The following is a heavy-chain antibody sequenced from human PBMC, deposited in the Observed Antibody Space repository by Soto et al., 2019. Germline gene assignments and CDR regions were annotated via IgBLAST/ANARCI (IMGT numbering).Heavy chain of an antibody. J-gene: IGHJ4*02. D-gene: IGHD4-17*01. CDR1: GFTFSSYW. Sequence: EVQLVESGGGLVQPGGSLRLSCTVSGFTFSSYWMTWVRRAPGKGLEWVANIKQDGSEKYYVDSVKGGFTISRDNAKNSLYLQMNSLRDEDTAVYYCARDSDDGGNSFDYWGQGTLVTVSS. V-gene: IGHV3-7*01. CDR2: IKQDGSEK. CDR3: ARDSDDGGNSFDY.